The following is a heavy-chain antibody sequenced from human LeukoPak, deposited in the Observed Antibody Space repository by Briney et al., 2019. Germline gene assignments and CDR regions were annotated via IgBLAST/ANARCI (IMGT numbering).Heavy chain of an antibody. V-gene: IGHV1-2*02. J-gene: IGHJ6*02. D-gene: IGHD3-3*01. Sequence: ASVKVSCKASGYTFTGYYMHWVRQAPGQGLEWMGWISPNSGGTNYAQKFQGRVTMTRDTSISTAYMELSRLRSDDTAVYYCARGGYDFWSGYYYYYGMDVWGQGTTVTVSS. CDR2: ISPNSGGT. CDR1: GYTFTGYY. CDR3: ARGGYDFWSGYYYYYGMDV.